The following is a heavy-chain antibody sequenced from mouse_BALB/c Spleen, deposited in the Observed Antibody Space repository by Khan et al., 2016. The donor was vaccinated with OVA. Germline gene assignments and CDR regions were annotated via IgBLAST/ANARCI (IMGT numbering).Heavy chain of an antibody. V-gene: IGHV2-9-2*01. D-gene: IGHD1-1*01. CDR1: GFSLTNYD. Sequence: QVQLKESGPGLVAPSQSLSITCTVSGFSLTNYDISWIRQPPGKGLEWLGVIWTGGDTNYNSAFMSRLSISKDNSKSQVFFKMNSLQTDDTAIYYCVRRGHYYGSFYWYFDVWGAGTTVTVSS. CDR2: IWTGGDT. CDR3: VRRGHYYGSFYWYFDV. J-gene: IGHJ1*01.